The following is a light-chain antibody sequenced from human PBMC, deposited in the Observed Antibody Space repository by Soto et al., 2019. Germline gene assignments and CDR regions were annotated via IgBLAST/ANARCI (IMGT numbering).Light chain of an antibody. V-gene: IGLV3-1*01. CDR3: QAWDSSTAGV. CDR1: KLGDKY. Sequence: SYELTQPPSVSVSPGQTASITCSGDKLGDKYACWYQQKPGQSPVLVIYQDSKRPSGIPERFSGSNSGNTATLTISRTQAMDEADYYCQAWDSSTAGVFGGGTKVTVL. CDR2: QDS. J-gene: IGLJ2*01.